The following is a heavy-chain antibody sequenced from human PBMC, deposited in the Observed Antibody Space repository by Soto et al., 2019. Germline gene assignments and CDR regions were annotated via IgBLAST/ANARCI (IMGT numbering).Heavy chain of an antibody. CDR3: TGLWFGEIYNY. CDR2: IKNKNDGGTT. J-gene: IGHJ4*01. V-gene: IGHV3-15*07. Sequence: EVELVESGGGLVKPGGSLTLSCAASGFSFKNAWMNWVRQAPEQGLEWVGRIKNKNDGGTTDYAAFVKGRFTISRDASENTLYLHMNGLKTEDTGVYFCTGLWFGEIYNYWGQGSLVTVSS. D-gene: IGHD3-10*01. CDR1: GFSFKNAW.